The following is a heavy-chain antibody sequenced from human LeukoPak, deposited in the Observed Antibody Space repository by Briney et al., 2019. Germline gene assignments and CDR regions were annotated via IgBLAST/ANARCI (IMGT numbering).Heavy chain of an antibody. CDR2: IYPHGRT. V-gene: IGHV3-53*01. CDR3: ARAWTGDY. Sequence: PGGSLRLSCAASGLSVSDNYMTWVRQAPGKGLDWVSIIYPHGRTYYADSVKSRFTISRDNSKNTLNLQMNSLRVEDTAVYYCARAWTGDYWGQGTLVTVSS. CDR1: GLSVSDNY. D-gene: IGHD3/OR15-3a*01. J-gene: IGHJ4*02.